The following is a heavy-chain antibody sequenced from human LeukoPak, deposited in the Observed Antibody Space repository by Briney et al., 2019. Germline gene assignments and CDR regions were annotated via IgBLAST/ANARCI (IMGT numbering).Heavy chain of an antibody. J-gene: IGHJ3*02. V-gene: IGHV3-21*06. CDR1: GFTFSSYN. Sequence: GGSLRLSCAASGFTFSSYNMNWVRQAPGKGLEWVSFFSGSSTSIYYADSVKGRFTFSRDHAKNSLHLQMDSLRAEDTAVYYCAREPSMSHCYDSSGHAFDIWGQGTMVTVSS. CDR3: AREPSMSHCYDSSGHAFDI. CDR2: FSGSSTSI. D-gene: IGHD3-22*01.